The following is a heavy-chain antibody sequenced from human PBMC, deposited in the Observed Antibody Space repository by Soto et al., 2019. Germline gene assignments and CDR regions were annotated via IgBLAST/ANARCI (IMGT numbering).Heavy chain of an antibody. CDR2: IIPHFGKK. J-gene: IGHJ4*02. V-gene: IGHV1-69*13. Sequence: SVKVSCKASGGTFSSYAISWMRQAPGQGLEWMGGIIPHFGKKNHAQKFQGRVTMTADASRNTAYMELRSLRSEDMAVYYCARHLPYYYDYPVYYHFSYSGQ. D-gene: IGHD3-22*01. CDR1: GGTFSSYA. CDR3: ARHLPYYYDYPVYYHFSY.